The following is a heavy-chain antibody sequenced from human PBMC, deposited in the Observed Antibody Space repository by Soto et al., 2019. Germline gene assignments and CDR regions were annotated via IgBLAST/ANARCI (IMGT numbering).Heavy chain of an antibody. V-gene: IGHV4-31*03. J-gene: IGHJ4*02. D-gene: IGHD3-16*01. CDR3: ARDRVMLTFGGASEAWGIDS. Sequence: QVQLQESGPGLVKPSQTLSLTCTVSGDSITSGVHYWSWIRQLPGKGLEWIGYIFYSGPTYYNPSLKSRVTIAVTTSKNQFSLKLNSVTAADTAVYYCARDRVMLTFGGASEAWGIDSWGQGTLVTVSS. CDR1: GDSITSGVHY. CDR2: IFYSGPT.